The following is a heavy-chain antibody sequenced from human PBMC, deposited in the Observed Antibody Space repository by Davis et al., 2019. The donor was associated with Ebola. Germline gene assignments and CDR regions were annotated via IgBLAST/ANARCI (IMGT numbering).Heavy chain of an antibody. V-gene: IGHV3-23*01. D-gene: IGHD6-19*01. CDR2: ISGSGGST. J-gene: IGHJ4*02. CDR1: GFTFSSYA. Sequence: GESLKISCAASGFTFSSYAMSWVRQAPGKGLEWVSAISGSGGSTHYADSVKGRFTISRDNSKNTLYLQMNSLRAEDTAVYYCAKGVAVAGTSSFDYWGQGTLVTVSS. CDR3: AKGVAVAGTSSFDY.